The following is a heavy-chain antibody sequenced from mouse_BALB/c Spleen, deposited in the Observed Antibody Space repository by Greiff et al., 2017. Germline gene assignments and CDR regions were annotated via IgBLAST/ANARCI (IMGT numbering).Heavy chain of an antibody. V-gene: IGHV2-9*02. J-gene: IGHJ4*01. CDR3: ARDGNYAMDY. D-gene: IGHD1-1*02. CDR2: ICAGGST. CDR1: GFSLTSYG. Sequence: QVQLKQSGPGLVAPSQCLSITCTASGFSLTSYGVHWVRQPPGKGLEWLGVICAGGSTNYNSALMSRPSISKDNTKSQVFLKMNSLHTDDTAMYCCARDGNYAMDYWGQGTSVTVSS.